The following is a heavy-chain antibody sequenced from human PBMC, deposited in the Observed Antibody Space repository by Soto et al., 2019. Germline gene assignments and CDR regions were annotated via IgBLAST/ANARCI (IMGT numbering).Heavy chain of an antibody. Sequence: PSETLSLTCAVYGGSFSVYYWSWIRQPPGKGLEWIGEINHSGSTNYNPSLKSRVTISVDTSKNQFSLKLSSVTAADTAVYYCARAVLINEYPFDYWGQGTLVTVSS. D-gene: IGHD6-6*01. V-gene: IGHV4-34*01. CDR3: ARAVLINEYPFDY. CDR2: INHSGST. CDR1: GGSFSVYY. J-gene: IGHJ4*02.